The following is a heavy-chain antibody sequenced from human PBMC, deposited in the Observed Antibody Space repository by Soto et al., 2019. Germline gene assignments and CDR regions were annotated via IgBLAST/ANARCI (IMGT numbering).Heavy chain of an antibody. CDR3: ARQRYSSSWYYMDV. Sequence: SETLSLTCTVSGGSISSSSYYWGWIRQPPGKGLEWIGSIYYSGSTYYNPSLKSRVTISVDTSKNQFSLKLSSVTAADTAVYYCARQRYSSSWYYMDVWGKGTTVTVSS. V-gene: IGHV4-39*01. CDR1: GGSISSSSYY. D-gene: IGHD6-13*01. CDR2: IYYSGST. J-gene: IGHJ6*03.